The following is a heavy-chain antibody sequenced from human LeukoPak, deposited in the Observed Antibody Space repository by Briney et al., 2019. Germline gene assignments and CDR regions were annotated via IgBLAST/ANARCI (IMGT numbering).Heavy chain of an antibody. V-gene: IGHV3-11*01. J-gene: IGHJ6*02. D-gene: IGHD3-10*01. CDR3: ARAAPWGTGKGYYHYGMDV. Sequence: GGSLRLSCAASGFTFSDYYMSWIRQAPGKGLEWVSYISSSGSTIYYADSVKGRFTISRDNAKNSLYLQMNSLRAEDTAVYYCARAAPWGTGKGYYHYGMDVWGQGTTVTVSS. CDR2: ISSSGSTI. CDR1: GFTFSDYY.